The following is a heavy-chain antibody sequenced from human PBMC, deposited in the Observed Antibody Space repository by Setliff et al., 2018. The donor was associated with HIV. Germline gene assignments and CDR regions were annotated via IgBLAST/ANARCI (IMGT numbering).Heavy chain of an antibody. J-gene: IGHJ4*02. CDR2: INSDNYT. CDR1: GFNVINKY. V-gene: IGHV3-66*04. Sequence: GGYLRLSCSVAGFNVINKYMTWVRQPPGKGLEWISIINSDNYTKNADSLKDRYIISRDTKKNTLYLQMNSLRPEDTAVYYCARRAYCSSTTCFDNWGQGTLVTVSS. D-gene: IGHD2-2*01. CDR3: ARRAYCSSTTCFDN.